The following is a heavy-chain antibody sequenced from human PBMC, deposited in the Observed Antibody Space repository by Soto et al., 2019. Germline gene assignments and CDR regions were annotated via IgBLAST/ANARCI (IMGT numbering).Heavy chain of an antibody. V-gene: IGHV3-74*01. J-gene: IGHJ4*02. D-gene: IGHD3-16*01. CDR2: INTDGSTT. Sequence: EVQLVESGGGLVQPGGSLRLSCAASGFTFSNYWMHWVRQAPGKGPVWVSRINTDGSTTNYADSVKGRFTISRDNAKNTLYLPTNSLGDEDTAVYYCARNLGGYASHWGQGTLVTVSS. CDR3: ARNLGGYASH. CDR1: GFTFSNYW.